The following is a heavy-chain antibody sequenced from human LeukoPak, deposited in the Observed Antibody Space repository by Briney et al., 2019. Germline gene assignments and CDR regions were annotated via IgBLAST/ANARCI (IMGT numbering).Heavy chain of an antibody. CDR2: IRYDGSNT. CDR3: AKDGTSYYYIYY. V-gene: IGHV3-30*02. Sequence: GGSLRLSCAASGYTFNNYGMHWVRQAPGKGLEWLAFIRYDGSNTYYADSVKGRFTVSRDDSKNTLYLQMNSLRGDDTAVYYCAKDGTSYYYIYYWGQGTLVTVSS. CDR1: GYTFNNYG. D-gene: IGHD2/OR15-2a*01. J-gene: IGHJ4*02.